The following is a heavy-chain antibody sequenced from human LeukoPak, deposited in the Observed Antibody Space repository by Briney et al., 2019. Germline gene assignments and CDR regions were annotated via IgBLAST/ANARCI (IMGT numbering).Heavy chain of an antibody. CDR1: GYTFSRYG. CDR2: ISVYNDNT. J-gene: IGHJ4*02. CDR3: ARDQHIVVVPAAMPEVYFDY. V-gene: IGHV1-18*01. Sequence: ASVKVSCKASGYTFSRYGISWVRQAPGQGLEWMGWISVYNDNTNYAQKFQGRVTMTTDTSTSTAYMELRSLRSDDTAVYYCARDQHIVVVPAAMPEVYFDYWGQGTLVTVSS. D-gene: IGHD2-2*01.